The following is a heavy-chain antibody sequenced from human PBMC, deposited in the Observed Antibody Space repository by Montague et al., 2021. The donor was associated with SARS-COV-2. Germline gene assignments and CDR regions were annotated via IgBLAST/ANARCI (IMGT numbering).Heavy chain of an antibody. Sequence: SETLSLTCAVHGGSFSTYSWNWIRQPPGKGLEWIGEIHHGGSTNYNPSLKSRVTISADTSKNQFSLKLTSVAAEDTAVYYCARRGDGVVLSPILGVGPYYSYYYMDVWGKGTTVTVSS. J-gene: IGHJ6*03. D-gene: IGHD3-10*01. V-gene: IGHV4-34*01. CDR2: IHHGGST. CDR3: ARRGDGVVLSPILGVGPYYSYYYMDV. CDR1: GGSFSTYS.